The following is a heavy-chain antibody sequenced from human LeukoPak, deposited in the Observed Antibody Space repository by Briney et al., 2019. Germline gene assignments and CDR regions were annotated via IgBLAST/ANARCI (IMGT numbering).Heavy chain of an antibody. CDR2: ISYDGSNK. V-gene: IGHV3-30-3*01. Sequence: GGSLRLSCAASGFTFSSYAMHWVRQAPGKGLEWVAVISYDGSNKYYADSVKGRFTISRDNSKNTLYLQMNSLRVEDTAVYYCAKDSNYMDVWGKGTTVTVSS. CDR3: AKDSNYMDV. D-gene: IGHD2-2*01. CDR1: GFTFSSYA. J-gene: IGHJ6*03.